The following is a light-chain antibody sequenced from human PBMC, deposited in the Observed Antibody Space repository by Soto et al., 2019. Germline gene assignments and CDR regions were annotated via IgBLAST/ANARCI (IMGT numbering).Light chain of an antibody. CDR2: GAS. CDR1: QSVGSN. J-gene: IGKJ1*01. Sequence: ETVMTQSPATLSLSPGDRATLSCRASQSVGSNLAWYQQKPGQAPRLLISGASTRSIGIPARFSGSGSGTEFTLTISSLQSEDFAVYYCQKYNNWPPWTFGQGTKVEMK. CDR3: QKYNNWPPWT. V-gene: IGKV3-15*01.